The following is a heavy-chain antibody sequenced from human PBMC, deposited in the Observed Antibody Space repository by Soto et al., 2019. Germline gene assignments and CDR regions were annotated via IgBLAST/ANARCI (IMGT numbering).Heavy chain of an antibody. Sequence: ETLSLTCTVSGGSISSSYYFWGWIRQPPGKGLEWIGSIYYSGSTYYNPSLKSRITISVDTSKNQFSLKLTSVTAADTAVYYCADGLHCGGDCPISEYFHHWGQGTLVTVSS. CDR1: GGSISSSYYF. CDR2: IYYSGST. D-gene: IGHD2-21*02. V-gene: IGHV4-39*01. J-gene: IGHJ1*01. CDR3: ADGLHCGGDCPISEYFHH.